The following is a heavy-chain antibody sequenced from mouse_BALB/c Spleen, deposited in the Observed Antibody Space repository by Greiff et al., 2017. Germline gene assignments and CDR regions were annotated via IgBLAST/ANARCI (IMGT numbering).Heavy chain of an antibody. J-gene: IGHJ4*01. Sequence: EVKLMESGGGLVQPGGSRKLSCAASGFTFSSFGMHWVRQAPEKGLEWVAYISSGSSTIYYADTVKGRFTISRDNPKNTLFLQMTRLRSEDTAMYYCARAGFPNYAMDYWGQGTSVTVSS. CDR2: ISSGSSTI. CDR1: GFTFSSFG. V-gene: IGHV5-17*02. CDR3: ARAGFPNYAMDY.